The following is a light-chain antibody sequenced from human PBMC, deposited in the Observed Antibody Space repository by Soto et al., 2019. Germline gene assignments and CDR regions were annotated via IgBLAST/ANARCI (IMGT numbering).Light chain of an antibody. CDR3: QQYGSSTLIS. Sequence: PGDSATLSFSASQTVSITYFTWYEQKPGQAPRLLIFGASKRATGIPDRFSGSGSGRDFTLTISGLEPEDFAVYYCQQYGSSTLISFGQGTRLEI. CDR2: GAS. V-gene: IGKV3-20*01. CDR1: QTVSITY. J-gene: IGKJ5*01.